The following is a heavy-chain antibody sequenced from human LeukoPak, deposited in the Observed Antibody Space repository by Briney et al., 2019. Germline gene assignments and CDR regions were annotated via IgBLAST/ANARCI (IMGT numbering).Heavy chain of an antibody. CDR2: ISGRGANT. J-gene: IGHJ4*02. CDR1: GFSFSNYA. Sequence: GGSLRLSCAASGFSFSNYAMSWVRQAPGKGLEWVSAISGRGANTYYADSVKGRFTISRDNSKNTLYMQMNSLRAGDTAVYYCAKAVVIVPTATPFDYWGQGTLVTVSS. V-gene: IGHV3-23*01. D-gene: IGHD2-2*01. CDR3: AKAVVIVPTATPFDY.